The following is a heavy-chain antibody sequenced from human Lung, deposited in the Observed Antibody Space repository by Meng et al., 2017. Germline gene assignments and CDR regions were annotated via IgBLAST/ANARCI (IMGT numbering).Heavy chain of an antibody. CDR2: INHSGST. CDR3: ARGPTTMAHDFDY. CDR1: GGSFSDYY. J-gene: IGHJ4*02. Sequence: KQAGAGLFLPSPSLSLTCVVSGGSFSDYYWSWIRQPPGKGLEWIGEINHSGSTNYNPSLESRATISVDTSQNNLSLKLSSVTAADSAVYYCARGPTTMAHDFDYWGQGTLVTVSS. V-gene: IGHV4-34*01. D-gene: IGHD4-11*01.